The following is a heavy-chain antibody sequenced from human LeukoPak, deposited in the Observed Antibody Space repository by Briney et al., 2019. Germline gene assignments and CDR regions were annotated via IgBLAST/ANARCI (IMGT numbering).Heavy chain of an antibody. CDR3: ARGVPPYYYDSSGYDAFDI. CDR1: GFTFSSYS. J-gene: IGHJ3*02. Sequence: GGSLRLSCAASGFTFSSYSMNWVRQAPGKGLMWVSSISSSSSYIYYADSVKGRFTISRDNAKNSLYLQMNSLRAEDTAVYYCARGVPPYYYDSSGYDAFDIWGQGTMVTVSS. CDR2: ISSSSSYI. D-gene: IGHD3-22*01. V-gene: IGHV3-21*01.